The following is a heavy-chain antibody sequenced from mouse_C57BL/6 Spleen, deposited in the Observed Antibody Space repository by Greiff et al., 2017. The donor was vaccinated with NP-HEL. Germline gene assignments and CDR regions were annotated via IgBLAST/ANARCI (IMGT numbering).Heavy chain of an antibody. D-gene: IGHD2-3*01. CDR1: GFTFSDYG. J-gene: IGHJ4*01. CDR2: ISSGSSTI. Sequence: DVQLVESGGGLVKPGGSLKLSCAASGFTFSDYGMHWVRQAPEKGLEWVAYISSGSSTIYYADTVKGRFTISRDNAKNTLFLQMTSLRSEDTAMYYCARPADGYTLYAMDYWGQGTSVTVSS. CDR3: ARPADGYTLYAMDY. V-gene: IGHV5-17*01.